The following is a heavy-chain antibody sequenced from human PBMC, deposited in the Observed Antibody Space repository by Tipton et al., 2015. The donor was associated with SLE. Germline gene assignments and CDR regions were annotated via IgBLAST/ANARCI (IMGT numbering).Heavy chain of an antibody. CDR1: GGSISSYY. J-gene: IGHJ2*01. CDR2: IYYSGCT. V-gene: IGHV4-59*08. CDR3: ARRADYGSGNWYSDL. D-gene: IGHD3-10*01. Sequence: LRLSCTVSGGSISSYYWSWIRQPPGKGLEWIGYIYYSGCTNYNPSLKSRVTISVDTSKNQFSLKLSSVTAADTAVYYCARRADYGSGNWYSDLWGRGTLHTVSS.